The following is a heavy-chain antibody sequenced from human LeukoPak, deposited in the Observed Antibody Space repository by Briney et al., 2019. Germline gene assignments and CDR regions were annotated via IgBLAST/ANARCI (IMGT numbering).Heavy chain of an antibody. D-gene: IGHD3-22*01. CDR1: GYTFTSYD. CDR2: TNPNSGNT. Sequence: ASVKVSCKASGYTFTSYDINWVRQATGQGLEWMGWTNPNSGNTGYAQKFQGRVTMTRNTSISTAYIELSRLRSEDTAVYYCARGSDYYDSSGYGYYFYGMDVWGQGTTVTVSS. V-gene: IGHV1-8*01. CDR3: ARGSDYYDSSGYGYYFYGMDV. J-gene: IGHJ6*02.